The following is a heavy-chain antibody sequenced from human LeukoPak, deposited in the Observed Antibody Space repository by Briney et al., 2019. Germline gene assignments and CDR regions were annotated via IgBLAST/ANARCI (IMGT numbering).Heavy chain of an antibody. J-gene: IGHJ6*03. D-gene: IGHD2/OR15-2a*01. CDR2: INPSGVNT. CDR3: ARDPSTVHGFYHYYMDV. V-gene: IGHV1-46*01. Sequence: GATVKISCKASGATFSNYYIHWVRQAPGQGLEWMGLINPSGVNTRYARKFQGRLTMTRDTSTSTVYMDLRSLRSDDTAVYCCARDPSTVHGFYHYYMDVWGKGTTVTVSS. CDR1: GATFSNYY.